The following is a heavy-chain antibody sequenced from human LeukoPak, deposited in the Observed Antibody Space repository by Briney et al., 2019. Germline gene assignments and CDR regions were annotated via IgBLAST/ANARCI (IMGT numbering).Heavy chain of an antibody. D-gene: IGHD3-9*01. CDR1: GYTFTSYD. Sequence: ASVKVSCKASGYTFTSYDINWVRQATGQGLEWMGWMNPNSGNTGYAQKFQGRVTMTRNTSISTAYMELSSLRSEDTAVYYCARFDFDNYYYYYYMDVWGKGTTVIVSS. V-gene: IGHV1-8*01. J-gene: IGHJ6*03. CDR3: ARFDFDNYYYYYYMDV. CDR2: MNPNSGNT.